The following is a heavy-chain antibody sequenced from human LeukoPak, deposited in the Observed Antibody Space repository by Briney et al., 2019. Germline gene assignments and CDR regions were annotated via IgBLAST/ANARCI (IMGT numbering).Heavy chain of an antibody. D-gene: IGHD2-15*01. Sequence: PSQTLSLTCTVSGDSISVGSYYWTWIRQPPGKGLEWIGYIYHSGSTYYNPSLKSRVTISVDRSKNQFSLKLSSVTAADTAVYYCASELGGFYYYMDVWGKGTTVTVSS. CDR2: IYHSGST. CDR3: ASELGGFYYYMDV. J-gene: IGHJ6*03. CDR1: GDSISVGSYY. V-gene: IGHV4-30-2*01.